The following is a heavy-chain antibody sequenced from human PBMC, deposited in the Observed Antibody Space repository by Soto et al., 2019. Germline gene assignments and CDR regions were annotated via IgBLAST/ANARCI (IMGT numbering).Heavy chain of an antibody. V-gene: IGHV4-39*01. D-gene: IGHD6-13*01. Sequence: EPLSLTCTYSSGRMSSSSYDWGWIRQPPGKGLEWIGSIYYSGSTYYNPSLKSRVTISVDTSKKQFSLKLRSVTAADTAVYYCARSRIAAAGGALDYWGQGTLVTVSS. J-gene: IGHJ4*02. CDR1: SGRMSSSSYD. CDR3: ARSRIAAAGGALDY. CDR2: IYYSGST.